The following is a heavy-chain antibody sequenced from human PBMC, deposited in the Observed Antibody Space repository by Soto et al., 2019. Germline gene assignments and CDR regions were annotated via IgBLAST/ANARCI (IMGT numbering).Heavy chain of an antibody. CDR3: ARGYCSSTSCYHYSMDV. CDR1: GYSFTSYW. Sequence: GESLKISCKGSGYSFTSYWIGWVRQMPGKGLEWMGIIYPGDSDTRYSPSFQGQVTISADKSISTAYLQWSSLKASDTAMYYCARGYCSSTSCYHYSMDVWGQGTTVTVSS. D-gene: IGHD2-2*01. V-gene: IGHV5-51*01. J-gene: IGHJ6*02. CDR2: IYPGDSDT.